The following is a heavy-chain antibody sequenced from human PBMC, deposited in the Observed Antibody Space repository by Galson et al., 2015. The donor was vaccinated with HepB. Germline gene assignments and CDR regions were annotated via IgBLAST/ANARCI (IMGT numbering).Heavy chain of an antibody. J-gene: IGHJ4*02. V-gene: IGHV3-21*01. CDR3: AREAPLTGFLDYFDF. CDR2: ISGSGTYI. CDR1: GFTFSSYT. D-gene: IGHD7-27*01. Sequence: SLRLSCAASGFTFSSYTLNWVRQAPGKGLEWVSSISGSGTYIHYAESVKGRFTISRDSAKNSLYLQMNSLRAEDTAVYYCAREAPLTGFLDYFDFWGRGTLVTVSP.